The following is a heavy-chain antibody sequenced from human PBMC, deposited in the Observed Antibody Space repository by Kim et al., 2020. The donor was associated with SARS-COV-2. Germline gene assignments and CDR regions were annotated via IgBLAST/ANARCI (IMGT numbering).Heavy chain of an antibody. V-gene: IGHV4-39*01. D-gene: IGHD3-9*01. CDR1: GGSISSSSYY. J-gene: IGHJ4*02. CDR2: IYYSGST. Sequence: SETLSLTCTVSGGSISSSSYYWGWIRQPPGKGLEWIGSIYYSGSTYYNPSLKSRVTISVDTSKNQFSLKLSSVTAADTAVYYCARRQTGYPIDYWGQGTLVTISS. CDR3: ARRQTGYPIDY.